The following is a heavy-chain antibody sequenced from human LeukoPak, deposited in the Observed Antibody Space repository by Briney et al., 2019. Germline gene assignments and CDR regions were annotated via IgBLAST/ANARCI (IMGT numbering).Heavy chain of an antibody. CDR1: GFTFSSYS. V-gene: IGHV3-48*04. D-gene: IGHD6-6*01. CDR2: ITTSSDTR. CDR3: VRSGRPPTFYYYYGMDV. Sequence: QAGGSLRLSCAASGFTFSSYSMNWVRQAPGKGLEWVSYITTSSDTRYYADSVKGRFTISRDNAKNSLYLQMNSLRAEDTAMYYCVRSGRPPTFYYYYGMDVWGQGTTVTVSS. J-gene: IGHJ6*02.